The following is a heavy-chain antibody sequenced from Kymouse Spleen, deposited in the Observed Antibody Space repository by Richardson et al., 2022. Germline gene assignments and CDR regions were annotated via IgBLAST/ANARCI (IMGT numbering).Heavy chain of an antibody. J-gene: IGHJ4*02. CDR2: IYYSGST. CDR3: AREGLGIGFDY. Sequence: QVQLQESGPGLVKPSETLSLTCTVSGGSISSYYWSWIRQPPGKGLEWIGYIYYSGSTNYNPSLKSRVTISVDTSKNQFSLKLSSVTAADTAVYYCAREGLGIGFDYWGQGTLVTVSS. V-gene: IGHV4-59*01. D-gene: IGHD7-27*02. CDR1: GGSISSYY.